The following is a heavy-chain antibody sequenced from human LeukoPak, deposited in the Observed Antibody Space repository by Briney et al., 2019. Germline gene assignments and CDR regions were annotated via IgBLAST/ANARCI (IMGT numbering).Heavy chain of an antibody. CDR3: ATELMFASSSWYDY. CDR2: FDPEDGET. Sequence: GASVKVSCKVSGYTLTELSMHWVRQAPGKGLEWMGGFDPEDGETIYAQKFQGRVTMTEDTSTDTAYMELSSLRSEDTAVYYCATELMFASSSWYDYWGQGTLVTVSS. J-gene: IGHJ4*02. CDR1: GYTLTELS. V-gene: IGHV1-24*01. D-gene: IGHD6-13*01.